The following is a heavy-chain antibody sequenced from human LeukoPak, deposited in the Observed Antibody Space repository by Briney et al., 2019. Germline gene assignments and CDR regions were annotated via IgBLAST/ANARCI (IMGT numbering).Heavy chain of an antibody. CDR2: INHSGST. D-gene: IGHD3-10*01. CDR1: GGSFSGYY. CDR3: ARRNLRCLYYYGSGSYYPYFDY. J-gene: IGHJ4*02. V-gene: IGHV4-34*01. Sequence: PSETLSLTCAVYGGSFSGYYWSWIRQPPGKGLEWIGEINHSGSTNYNPSLKSRVTISVDTSKNQFSLKLSSVTAADTAVYYCARRNLRCLYYYGSGSYYPYFDYWGQGTLVTVSS.